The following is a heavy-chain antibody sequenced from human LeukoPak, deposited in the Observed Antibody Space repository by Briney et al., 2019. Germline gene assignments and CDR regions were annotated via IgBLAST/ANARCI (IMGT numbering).Heavy chain of an antibody. CDR1: GSTFSSYG. CDR3: AKDGGFYGENLDY. D-gene: IGHD4-17*01. J-gene: IGHJ4*02. CDR2: ISYDGSSK. V-gene: IGHV3-30*18. Sequence: PGGSLRLSCAASGSTFSSYGMHWVRQAPGKGLEWVAVISYDGSSKYYADSVKGRFTISRDNSKNTLFLQMNSLRADDTAVFYCAKDGGFYGENLDYWGQGTLVTVSS.